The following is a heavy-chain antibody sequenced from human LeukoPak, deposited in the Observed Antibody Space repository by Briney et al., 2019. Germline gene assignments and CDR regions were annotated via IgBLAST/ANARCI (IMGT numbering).Heavy chain of an antibody. Sequence: SETLSLTCTVSGGYIGGYYWSWIRQPAGKGLEWIGRIYTSGRTNYNPSLKSRVAMSVDTSNHQFSLKLSSVTAADTAVFYCARGQAYGDSPSPFDYWGQGTLVTVSS. J-gene: IGHJ4*02. CDR3: ARGQAYGDSPSPFDY. CDR1: GGYIGGYY. CDR2: IYTSGRT. D-gene: IGHD4-17*01. V-gene: IGHV4-4*07.